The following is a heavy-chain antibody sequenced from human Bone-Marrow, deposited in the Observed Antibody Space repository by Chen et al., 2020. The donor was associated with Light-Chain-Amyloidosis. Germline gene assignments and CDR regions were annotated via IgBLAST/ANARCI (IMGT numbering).Heavy chain of an antibody. Sequence: QVQLQESGPGLVKPSETLSLTCTVSGGSISSYYWSWIRQPAGKGLEWIGRIYTSGSTNYNPSLKRRVTMSVDTSKNQFSLKLSSVTAADTAVYYCARSSSSWYEEYYYYYYYMDVWGKGTTVTVSS. D-gene: IGHD6-13*01. V-gene: IGHV4-4*07. J-gene: IGHJ6*03. CDR3: ARSSSSWYEEYYYYYYYMDV. CDR1: GGSISSYY. CDR2: IYTSGST.